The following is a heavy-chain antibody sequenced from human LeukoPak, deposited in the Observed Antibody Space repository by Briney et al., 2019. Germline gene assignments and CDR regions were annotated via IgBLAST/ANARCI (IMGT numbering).Heavy chain of an antibody. D-gene: IGHD3-22*01. V-gene: IGHV4-4*07. J-gene: IGHJ3*02. CDR1: GGSISSYY. Sequence: SETLSLTCTVFGGSISSYYWSWIRQPAGKGLEWIGRIYTSGSTNYNPSLKSRVTMSVDTSKNQFSLKLSSVTAADTAVYYCAREDSSGYWGGAFDIWGQGTMVTVSS. CDR3: AREDSSGYWGGAFDI. CDR2: IYTSGST.